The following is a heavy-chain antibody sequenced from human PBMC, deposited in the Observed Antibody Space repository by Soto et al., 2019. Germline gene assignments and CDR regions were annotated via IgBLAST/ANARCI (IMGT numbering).Heavy chain of an antibody. V-gene: IGHV1-2*02. Sequence: ASVKVSCKASGYTFTGYYMHWVRQAPGQGLEWMGWINPNSGGTNYAQKFQGRVTMTRDTSISTAYMELSRLRSDDTAVYYCASSYNWNYSGAFDIWGQGXMVTV. CDR2: INPNSGGT. CDR1: GYTFTGYY. CDR3: ASSYNWNYSGAFDI. J-gene: IGHJ3*02. D-gene: IGHD1-7*01.